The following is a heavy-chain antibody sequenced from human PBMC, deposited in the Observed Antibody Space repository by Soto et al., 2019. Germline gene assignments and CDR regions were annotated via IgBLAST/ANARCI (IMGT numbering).Heavy chain of an antibody. V-gene: IGHV4-4*02. D-gene: IGHD6-19*01. Sequence: QVQLQESVPGLVKPSGTLSLTCAVSGDSVSSPYYWCWVRQPPGKGLEWIGEVFHTGTTSYNPSLRSRVTISMDKSINQFSLDLSSVTAADTAVYYCARSAGWYAIHAWGPGTLV. CDR2: VFHTGTT. CDR1: GDSVSSPYY. CDR3: ARSAGWYAIHA. J-gene: IGHJ5*02.